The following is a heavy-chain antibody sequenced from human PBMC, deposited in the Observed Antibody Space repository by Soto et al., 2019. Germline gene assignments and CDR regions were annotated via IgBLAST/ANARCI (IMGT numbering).Heavy chain of an antibody. CDR2: ISSSSTI. CDR1: GFTFSSYS. V-gene: IGHV3-48*02. Sequence: GGSLRLSCAASGFTFSSYSMNWVRQAPGKGLEWVSYISSSSTIYYADSVKGRFTISRDNAKNSLYLQMNSLRDEDTAVYYCARRGPAAIPPYYYYGMDVWGQGTTVTVPS. J-gene: IGHJ6*02. CDR3: ARRGPAAIPPYYYYGMDV. D-gene: IGHD2-2*01.